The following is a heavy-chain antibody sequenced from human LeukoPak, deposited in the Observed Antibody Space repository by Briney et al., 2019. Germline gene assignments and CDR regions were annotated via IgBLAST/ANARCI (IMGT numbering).Heavy chain of an antibody. V-gene: IGHV1-2*02. D-gene: IGHD1-7*01. CDR3: ARTITGTWGREINSYFDL. Sequence: GASVKVSCKASGYTFTGYYMHWVRQAPGQGLEWMGWINPNSGGTNFAQKFQGRVSMTRDTSISTVYMELSRLRSDDTAVYYCARTITGTWGREINSYFDLWGQGTLVTVSS. CDR1: GYTFTGYY. J-gene: IGHJ4*02. CDR2: INPNSGGT.